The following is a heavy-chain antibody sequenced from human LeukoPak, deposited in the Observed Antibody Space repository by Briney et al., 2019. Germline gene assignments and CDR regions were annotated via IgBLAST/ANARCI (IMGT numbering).Heavy chain of an antibody. V-gene: IGHV4-30-4*01. CDR3: ARRGLESYYNNWFDP. D-gene: IGHD3-10*01. J-gene: IGHJ5*02. Sequence: SQTLSLTCTVSGGSISSGDYYWSWIRQPPGKGLEWIGYIYYSGSTYYNPSLKSRVTISVDTSKNQFSLKLSSVTAADTAVYFCARRGLESYYNNWFDPWGQGTLVTVSS. CDR1: GGSISSGDYY. CDR2: IYYSGST.